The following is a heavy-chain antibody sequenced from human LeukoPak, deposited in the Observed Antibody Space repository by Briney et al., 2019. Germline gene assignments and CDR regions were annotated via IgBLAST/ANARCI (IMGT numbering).Heavy chain of an antibody. V-gene: IGHV3-20*04. CDR3: ARDGSSSWYKRRYFDY. Sequence: GGSLRLSCAASGFTFDDYGMSWVRQAPGKGLEWVSGINWNGGSTGYADSVKGRFTISRDNAKNSPYLQMNSLRAEDTALYYCARDGSSSWYKRRYFDYWGQGTLVTVSS. CDR2: INWNGGST. CDR1: GFTFDDYG. J-gene: IGHJ4*02. D-gene: IGHD6-13*01.